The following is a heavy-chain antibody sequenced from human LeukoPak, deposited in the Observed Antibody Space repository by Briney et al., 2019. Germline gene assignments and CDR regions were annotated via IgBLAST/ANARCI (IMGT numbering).Heavy chain of an antibody. D-gene: IGHD3-3*01. J-gene: IGHJ3*02. CDR1: GFTFTTYS. Sequence: PGGSLRLSCAASGFTFTTYSMNWVRQAPGKGLEWVSGFTSGGNTHYSDSVKGRFTISRDNSKNTLYLRMNSLRADDTAVYYCARTDRTGALGRFRMRSDAFDIWGQGTVVTVSS. CDR2: FTSGGNT. CDR3: ARTDRTGALGRFRMRSDAFDI. V-gene: IGHV3-23*01.